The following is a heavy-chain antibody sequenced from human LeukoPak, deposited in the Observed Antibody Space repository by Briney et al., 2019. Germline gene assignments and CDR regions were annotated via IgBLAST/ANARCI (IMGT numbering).Heavy chain of an antibody. Sequence: ASVKVSCKASGGTFSSYAISWVRQAPGQGLEWMGGIIPIFGTANYAQKFQGRVTITADVSTSTAYMELSSLRSEDTAVYYCARSTGTKGPFDYWGQGTLVTVSS. V-gene: IGHV1-69*13. CDR1: GGTFSSYA. D-gene: IGHD1-7*01. CDR2: IIPIFGTA. J-gene: IGHJ4*02. CDR3: ARSTGTKGPFDY.